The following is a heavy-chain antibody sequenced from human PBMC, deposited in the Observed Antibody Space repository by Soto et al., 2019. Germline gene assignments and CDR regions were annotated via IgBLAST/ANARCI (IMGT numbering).Heavy chain of an antibody. CDR1: GFTFSSYS. D-gene: IGHD7-27*01. Sequence: EVQLVESGGGLVQPGGSLRLSCAASGFTFSSYSMNWVRQAPGKGLEWVSYISSSSTIYYADSVKGRFTISRDNAKNSLYLQMNSLRDEDTAVYYCARDHIRLWGFFDYWGQGTLVTVSS. CDR3: ARDHIRLWGFFDY. V-gene: IGHV3-48*02. J-gene: IGHJ4*02. CDR2: ISSSSTI.